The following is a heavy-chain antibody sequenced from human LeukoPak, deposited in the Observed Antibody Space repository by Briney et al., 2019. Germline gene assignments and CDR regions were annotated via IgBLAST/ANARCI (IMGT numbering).Heavy chain of an antibody. CDR3: AGISEYYYDSSGYPNLDY. CDR1: GGSISSGDYY. V-gene: IGHV4-30-4*01. CDR2: IYYSGST. D-gene: IGHD3-22*01. J-gene: IGHJ4*02. Sequence: SETLSLTCTVSGGSISSGDYYWSWIRQPPGKGLEWIGYIYYSGSTYYNPSLKSRVTIPVDTSKNQFSLKLSSVTAADTAVYYCAGISEYYYDSSGYPNLDYWGQGTLVTVSS.